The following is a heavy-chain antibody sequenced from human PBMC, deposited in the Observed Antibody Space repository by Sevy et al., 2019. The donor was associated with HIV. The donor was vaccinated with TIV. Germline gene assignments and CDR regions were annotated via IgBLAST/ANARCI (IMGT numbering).Heavy chain of an antibody. CDR1: GFTFNNYA. J-gene: IGHJ4*02. V-gene: IGHV3-23*01. CDR3: AKGSAASRPYCFDS. CDR2: ITASGGDT. D-gene: IGHD2-2*01. Sequence: GGSLRLSCAASGFTFNNYAMGWVRQAPGKGLEWFSAITASGGDTFHAHSVKGRFTIFRDNSKNTLYLQMDSLRVEDMAIYYCAKGSAASRPYCFDSWGQGTLVTVSS.